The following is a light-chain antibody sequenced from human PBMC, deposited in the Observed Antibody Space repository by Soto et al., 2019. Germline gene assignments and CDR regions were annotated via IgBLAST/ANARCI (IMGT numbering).Light chain of an antibody. J-gene: IGLJ1*01. Sequence: QSVLAQPASVSGSPGQSITISCTGTSSDVGGYNYVSWYQQHPGKAPKLMIYDVSNRPSGVSNRFSGSKSGNTASLTISGLQAEDEADYYCSSYTSSSTPSYVFVTGTKVTVL. V-gene: IGLV2-14*01. CDR1: SSDVGGYNY. CDR2: DVS. CDR3: SSYTSSSTPSYV.